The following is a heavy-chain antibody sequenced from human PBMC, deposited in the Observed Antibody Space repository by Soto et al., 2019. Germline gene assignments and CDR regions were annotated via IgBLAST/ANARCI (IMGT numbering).Heavy chain of an antibody. CDR3: ARLEGLATISYYFDF. V-gene: IGHV4-59*05. D-gene: IGHD1-1*01. Sequence: SGTLSLTCTVSGGSLRNHYQNLVRQPPGKGLEWIGSIYYRGNAYYNPSLQTRVTISLDKSRSQFSLKPNSVTAADSAVYFCARLEGLATISYYFDFWGPGALVTVSS. CDR2: IYYRGNA. J-gene: IGHJ4*02. CDR1: GGSLRNHY.